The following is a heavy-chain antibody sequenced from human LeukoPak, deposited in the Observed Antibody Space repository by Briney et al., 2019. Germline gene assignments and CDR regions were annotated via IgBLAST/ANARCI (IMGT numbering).Heavy chain of an antibody. V-gene: IGHV4-59*01. Sequence: SETLSLTCTVSGGSISSYYWSWIRQPPGKGLEWIGYIYYSGSTNYNPSLKSRVTILVDTSKNQFSLKLSSVTAADTAVYYCTRVVQDPLRFLEWSPYYFDYWGQGTLVTVSS. CDR2: IYYSGST. CDR3: TRVVQDPLRFLEWSPYYFDY. J-gene: IGHJ4*02. D-gene: IGHD3-3*01. CDR1: GGSISSYY.